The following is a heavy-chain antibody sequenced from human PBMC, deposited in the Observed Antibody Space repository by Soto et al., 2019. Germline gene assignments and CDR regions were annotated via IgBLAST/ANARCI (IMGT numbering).Heavy chain of an antibody. V-gene: IGHV4-59*11. Sequence: PSETLSLTCTVSGGSISSHYWTWIRQPPGKGLEWIGYIYSSGSTNYNPSLKSRVTISVDTSKNQFSLKLSSVTAADTAVYYCARALNTVTFDYWGQGTLVTVSS. CDR1: GGSISSHY. D-gene: IGHD4-17*01. CDR2: IYSSGST. CDR3: ARALNTVTFDY. J-gene: IGHJ4*02.